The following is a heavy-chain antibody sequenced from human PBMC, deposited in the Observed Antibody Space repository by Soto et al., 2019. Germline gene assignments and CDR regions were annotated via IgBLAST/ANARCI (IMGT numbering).Heavy chain of an antibody. D-gene: IGHD5-12*01. CDR2: IIPTIGTT. J-gene: IGHJ4*02. CDR3: ARDLGSGYDPGDY. Sequence: ASVKVSCTASGDTFTIFAISWVRQAPGQGLEWMGGIIPTIGTTNYAQRFQGRITITGDESTGTAYMELSSLKSEDTAVYYCARDLGSGYDPGDYWGQGTLVTVSS. V-gene: IGHV1-69*13. CDR1: GDTFTIFA.